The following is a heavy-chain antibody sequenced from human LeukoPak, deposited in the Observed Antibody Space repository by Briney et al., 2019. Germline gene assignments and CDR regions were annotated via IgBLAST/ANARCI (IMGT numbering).Heavy chain of an antibody. CDR1: GYTFTGYY. D-gene: IGHD3-22*01. Sequence: GASVKVSCKPSGYTFTGYYMHWVRQTPGQGLEWLGRHNPNSGGTNYPQKLQGRVAMTRDTSTGSAYMELSSLRSDDTAMYYGARGGEWYYDSSTYRLFDYWGQGTLVTVSS. V-gene: IGHV1-2*06. CDR2: HNPNSGGT. CDR3: ARGGEWYYDSSTYRLFDY. J-gene: IGHJ4*02.